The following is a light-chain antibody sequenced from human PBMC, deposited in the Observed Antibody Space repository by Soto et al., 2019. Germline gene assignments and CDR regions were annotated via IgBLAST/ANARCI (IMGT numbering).Light chain of an antibody. CDR3: QQYNTYST. J-gene: IGKJ5*01. CDR2: DAS. V-gene: IGKV1-5*01. CDR1: QSIRNY. Sequence: DIQMTQSPSTLSSSVGDRVTITCRASQSIRNYLAWYQQKPGKAPRLLIYDASSLESGVPSRLSGNGSGTEFTLTISSLQPDDFATYYCQQYNTYSTFGQGTRLEIK.